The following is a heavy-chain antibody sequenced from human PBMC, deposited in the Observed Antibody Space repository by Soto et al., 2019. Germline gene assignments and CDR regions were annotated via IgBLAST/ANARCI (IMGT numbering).Heavy chain of an antibody. D-gene: IGHD5-18*01. J-gene: IGHJ6*02. V-gene: IGHV1-18*01. CDR1: GYTFTSYG. Sequence: QVQLVQSGAEVKKPGASVKVSCKASGYTFTSYGISWVRQAPGQGLEWMGWISAYNGNTNYAQKLQGRVTMTTDTSXXTAYMELRSLRSDDTAVYYCASKAMVSDYYYGMDVWGQGTTVTVSS. CDR2: ISAYNGNT. CDR3: ASKAMVSDYYYGMDV.